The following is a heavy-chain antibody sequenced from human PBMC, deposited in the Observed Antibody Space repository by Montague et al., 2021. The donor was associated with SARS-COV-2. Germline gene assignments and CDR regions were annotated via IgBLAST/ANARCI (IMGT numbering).Heavy chain of an antibody. D-gene: IGHD3-22*01. CDR1: DGSFSDYS. CDR2: INHRGST. Sequence: SETLSLTCAVYDGSFSDYSWTWIRQPPGQGLEWLGEINHRGSTNSNPSLTIRVPLLVAPSTNQFSLKLTSVAAAATAVYYGARGRQHINMVVVVVTGGEYCFDFWGQGTLVAVSS. J-gene: IGHJ4*02. CDR3: ARGRQHINMVVVVVTGGEYCFDF. V-gene: IGHV4-34*01.